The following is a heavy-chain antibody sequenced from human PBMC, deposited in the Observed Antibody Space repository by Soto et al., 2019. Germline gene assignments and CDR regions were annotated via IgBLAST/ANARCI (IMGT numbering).Heavy chain of an antibody. CDR1: GGTFSNHA. CDR3: AREVAADGTFREDVFDI. V-gene: IGHV1-69*12. CDR2: IIPIFSTT. Sequence: QVHLVQSGAEVKKPGSSVKVSCKASGGTFSNHAINWVRQAPGQGLEWMGRIIPIFSTTNYAQKFQGRVTFTADESTITAYMEVSSLKHDGTAVYYCAREVAADGTFREDVFDIWGQGTLVTVSS. J-gene: IGHJ3*02. D-gene: IGHD6-13*01.